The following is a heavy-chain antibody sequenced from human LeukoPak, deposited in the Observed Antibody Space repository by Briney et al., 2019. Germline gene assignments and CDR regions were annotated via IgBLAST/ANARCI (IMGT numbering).Heavy chain of an antibody. Sequence: ASVKVSRKASGYTFTSYYMHWVRQAPGQGLEWMGIINPSGGSTSYAQKFQGRVTMTRDTSTSTVYMELSSLRSEDTAVYYCARGGAAAQNYYYGMDAWGQGTTVTVSS. CDR2: INPSGGST. V-gene: IGHV1-46*01. CDR3: ARGGAAAQNYYYGMDA. J-gene: IGHJ6*02. CDR1: GYTFTSYY. D-gene: IGHD6-13*01.